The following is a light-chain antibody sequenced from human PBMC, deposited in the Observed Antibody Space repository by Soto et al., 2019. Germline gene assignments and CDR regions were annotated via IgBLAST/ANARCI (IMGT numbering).Light chain of an antibody. CDR2: SAS. J-gene: IGKJ4*01. Sequence: EIVMTQSPATLSVSPGERATLSCRASQSVSSNLAWYQQKPGQAPRLVIYSASTRATGIPARFSGSGSGTEFTLTISSLQSEDFAVYYCQQYNKWPPLTFGGGTKVAIK. V-gene: IGKV3-15*01. CDR1: QSVSSN. CDR3: QQYNKWPPLT.